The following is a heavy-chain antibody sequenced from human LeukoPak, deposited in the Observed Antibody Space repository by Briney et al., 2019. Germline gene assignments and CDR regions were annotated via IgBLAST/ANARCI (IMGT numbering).Heavy chain of an antibody. V-gene: IGHV3-11*01. Sequence: PGRSLRLSCAASGFSFSDYYMNWIRQAPGGGLECVAYISSSSSTIHYADSVKGRFTISRDNAKNSLFLQMNNLRDEDTAIYYCARRNIGATYYFDYWGQGTLVTVSS. J-gene: IGHJ4*02. CDR3: ARRNIGATYYFDY. CDR1: GFSFSDYY. CDR2: ISSSSSTI. D-gene: IGHD2-15*01.